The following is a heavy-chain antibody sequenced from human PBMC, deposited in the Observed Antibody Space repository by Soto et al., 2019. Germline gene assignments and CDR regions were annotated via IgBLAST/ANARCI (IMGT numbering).Heavy chain of an antibody. D-gene: IGHD6-19*01. CDR2: VSHDGRNT. V-gene: IGHV3-30*18. CDR1: GFTFSDYA. Sequence: VQLVESGGGVVQPGRSLRLSCAASGFTFSDYAMHWVRQAPGKGLEWVAVVSHDGRNTPYADSVKGRFTISRDSSKNTVSLEITRRTAEDTAVDYCAKGVRQWLAASDGNYWGQAAVATVSS. J-gene: IGHJ4*02. CDR3: AKGVRQWLAASDGNY.